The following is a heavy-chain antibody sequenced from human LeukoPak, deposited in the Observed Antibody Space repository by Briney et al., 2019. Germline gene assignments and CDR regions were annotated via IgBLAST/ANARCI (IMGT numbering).Heavy chain of an antibody. CDR2: TYYRSKLYN. CDR3: XXXXXXSWYPGYNWFDP. V-gene: IGHV6-1*01. CDR1: GDSVSSNSAA. Sequence: TXSXXCXISGDSVSSNSAAWNWIRQSPSRGLEWLGRTYYRSKLYNDYAGSVKSRITINPETYKNECSLKLKSVNPEDKGXXXXXXXXXXSWYPGYNWFDPWGQGTLVTVSS. J-gene: IGHJ5*02. D-gene: IGHD6-13*01.